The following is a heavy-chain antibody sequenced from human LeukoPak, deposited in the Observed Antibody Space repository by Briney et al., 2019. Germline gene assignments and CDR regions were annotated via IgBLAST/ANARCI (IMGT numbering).Heavy chain of an antibody. D-gene: IGHD5-24*01. CDR3: TRVGYIDEGIDY. CDR1: GDSITSDKW. V-gene: IGHV3-7*04. Sequence: GTLSLTCAVSGDSITSDKWWTWVRQAPGKGLEWVANIKQDGSKKSYVDSVKGRFTISRDNAKNSLYLQMNSLRAEDTAIYYCTRVGYIDEGIDYWGQGTLVTVSS. J-gene: IGHJ4*02. CDR2: IKQDGSKK.